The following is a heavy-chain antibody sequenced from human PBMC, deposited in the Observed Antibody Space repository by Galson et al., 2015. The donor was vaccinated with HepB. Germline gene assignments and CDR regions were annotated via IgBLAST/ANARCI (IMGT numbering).Heavy chain of an antibody. V-gene: IGHV3-33*01. CDR2: IWYDGSYT. Sequence: SLRLSCAASGFSFSNYGMHWVRQAPGKGLEWVAVIWYDGSYTFYGDSVKGRFTISRDNSKSTLYLQLNSLRAEDTAVYYCARRVAGHYDSSGYYDLRYFDYWGQGALVTVSS. D-gene: IGHD3-22*01. J-gene: IGHJ4*02. CDR1: GFSFSNYG. CDR3: ARRVAGHYDSSGYYDLRYFDY.